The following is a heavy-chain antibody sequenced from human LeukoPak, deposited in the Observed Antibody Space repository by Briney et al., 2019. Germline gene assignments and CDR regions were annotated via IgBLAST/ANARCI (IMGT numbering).Heavy chain of an antibody. J-gene: IGHJ4*02. Sequence: GESLKISCKGSGYSFTSYWIGWVRQMPGKGLEWMGIIYPGDSDTRYSPSFQGQVTISADKSISTAYLQWSSLEASDTAMYYCARPGEHSSDGFDYWGQGTLVTVSS. V-gene: IGHV5-51*01. D-gene: IGHD6-19*01. CDR3: ARPGEHSSDGFDY. CDR2: IYPGDSDT. CDR1: GYSFTSYW.